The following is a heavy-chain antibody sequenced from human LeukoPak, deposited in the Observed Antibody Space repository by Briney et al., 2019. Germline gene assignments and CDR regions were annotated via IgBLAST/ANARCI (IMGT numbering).Heavy chain of an antibody. CDR3: ARFRGELMDGFDF. J-gene: IGHJ4*02. CDR2: IYAGDADT. V-gene: IGHV5-51*01. CDR1: GHSFSADW. Sequence: GDSLKISCKGSGHSFSADWIAWVRQMPGKGLEWMGVIYAGDADTRYSPSFQGQFTISADKSRNTAHWQWTNLKASDTAMYYCARFRGELMDGFDFWGQGTLVTVSS. D-gene: IGHD1-7*01.